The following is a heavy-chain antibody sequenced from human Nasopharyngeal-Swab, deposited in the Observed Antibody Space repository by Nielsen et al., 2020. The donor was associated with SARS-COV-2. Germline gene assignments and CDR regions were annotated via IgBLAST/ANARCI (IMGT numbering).Heavy chain of an antibody. Sequence: SETLSLTCTGAGGSISSSSDYWGWIRQPPGKGLEWIGSIYYSGSTYYNPSLKSRVTISVDTSKNQFSLKLSSVTAADTAVYYCARLGYSSSSSLFDYWGQGTLVTVSS. J-gene: IGHJ4*02. CDR1: GGSISSSSDY. CDR2: IYYSGST. D-gene: IGHD6-6*01. CDR3: ARLGYSSSSSLFDY. V-gene: IGHV4-39*01.